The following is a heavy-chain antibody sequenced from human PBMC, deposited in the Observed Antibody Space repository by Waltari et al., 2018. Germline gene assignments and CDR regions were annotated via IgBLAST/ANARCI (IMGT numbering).Heavy chain of an antibody. D-gene: IGHD6-13*01. CDR1: GYTFTSYE. J-gene: IGHJ5*02. CDR2: MKPNSGNT. CDR3: ARGAAAGKGAHWFDP. Sequence: HVQLVQSGEEVKNPGASVQVSCKASGYTFTSYELNWVRQATGQGLAWMGWMKPNSGNTGYAQKFQDRLIMTTDTSIITAYMELTSLTSEDTAVYYCARGAAAGKGAHWFDPWGQGTLVIVSS. V-gene: IGHV1-8*02.